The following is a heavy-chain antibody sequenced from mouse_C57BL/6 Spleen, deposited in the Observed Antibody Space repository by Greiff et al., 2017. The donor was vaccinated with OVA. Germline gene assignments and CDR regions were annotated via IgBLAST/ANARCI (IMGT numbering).Heavy chain of an antibody. J-gene: IGHJ1*03. CDR2: IDPSDSYT. CDR3: ARGYYGSSSYFDV. CDR1: GYTFTSYW. Sequence: VQLQQPGAELVRPGTSVKLSCKASGYTFTSYWMHWVKQRPGQGLEWIGVIDPSDSYTNYNQKFKGKATLTVDTSSSTAYMQLSSLTSEDSAVYYCARGYYGSSSYFDVWGTGTTVTVSS. V-gene: IGHV1-59*01. D-gene: IGHD1-1*01.